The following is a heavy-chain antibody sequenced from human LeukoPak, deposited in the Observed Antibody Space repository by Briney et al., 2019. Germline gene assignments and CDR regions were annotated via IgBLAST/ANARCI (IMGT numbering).Heavy chain of an antibody. CDR3: ARLGGYDILTGDAFNI. J-gene: IGHJ3*02. CDR1: GYSFTSYW. D-gene: IGHD3-9*01. Sequence: GESLKISCKGSGYSFTSYWIGWVCQMPGKGLEWMGIIYPGDSDTRYSPSFQGQVTISADKSISTANLQWSSLKASDTAMYYCARLGGYDILTGDAFNIWGQGTMVTVSS. V-gene: IGHV5-51*01. CDR2: IYPGDSDT.